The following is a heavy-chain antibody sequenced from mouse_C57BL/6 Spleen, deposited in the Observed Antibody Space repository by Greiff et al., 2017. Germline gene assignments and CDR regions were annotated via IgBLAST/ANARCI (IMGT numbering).Heavy chain of an antibody. Sequence: EVKLQESGPELVKPGDSVKISCKASGYSFTGYFMNWVMQSHGKSLEWIGRINPYNGDTFYNQKFKGKATLTVDKSSSTAHMELRSLTSEDSAVYYCARDAYDYDGFDYWGQGTTLTVSS. D-gene: IGHD2-4*01. CDR2: INPYNGDT. V-gene: IGHV1-20*01. CDR1: GYSFTGYF. J-gene: IGHJ2*01. CDR3: ARDAYDYDGFDY.